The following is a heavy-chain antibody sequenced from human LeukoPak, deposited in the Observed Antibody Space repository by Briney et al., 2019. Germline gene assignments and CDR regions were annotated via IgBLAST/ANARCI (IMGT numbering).Heavy chain of an antibody. Sequence: GGSLRLSCAASGFTFSSYAMSWVRQAPGKGLEWVSAISGSGGSTYYADSVKGRFTTSRDNSKNTLYLQMNSLRAEDTAVYYCARGGLWFGELNAFDIWGQGTMVTVSS. CDR2: ISGSGGST. J-gene: IGHJ3*02. CDR3: ARGGLWFGELNAFDI. V-gene: IGHV3-23*01. CDR1: GFTFSSYA. D-gene: IGHD3-10*01.